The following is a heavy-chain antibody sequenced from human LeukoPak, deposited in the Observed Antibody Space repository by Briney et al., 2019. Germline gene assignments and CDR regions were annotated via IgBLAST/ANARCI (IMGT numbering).Heavy chain of an antibody. CDR3: AISDYGGKSPPLDY. Sequence: ASVKVSCKASGYTFTGYFIHWVRQAPGQGLEWMGWINPNSGGTDYAQKFQGRVTMTRDTSISTAYMELSRLRSDDTAVYYCAISDYGGKSPPLDYWGQGTLVTVSS. V-gene: IGHV1-2*02. CDR1: GYTFTGYF. J-gene: IGHJ4*02. D-gene: IGHD4-23*01. CDR2: INPNSGGT.